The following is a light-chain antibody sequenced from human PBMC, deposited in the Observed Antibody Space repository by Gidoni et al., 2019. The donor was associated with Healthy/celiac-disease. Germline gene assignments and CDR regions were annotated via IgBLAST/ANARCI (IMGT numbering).Light chain of an antibody. CDR2: NAS. CDR3: QQRSNWPPT. Sequence: ELVLTHSPATLSLSPGQRATLSCRASQSVSSYLAWYQRKPGQAPRLLIYNASNRATGMPARFSGSGYGTDFTSTISSLEPEDFAVYYCQQRSNWPPTFGPGTKVDIK. J-gene: IGKJ3*01. CDR1: QSVSSY. V-gene: IGKV3-11*01.